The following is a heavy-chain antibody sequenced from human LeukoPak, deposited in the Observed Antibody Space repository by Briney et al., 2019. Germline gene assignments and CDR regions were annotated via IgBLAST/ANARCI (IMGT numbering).Heavy chain of an antibody. CDR1: GFTVSSNY. Sequence: PGGSLRLSCAASGFTVSSNYMSWVRQAPGKGLEWVSVIYSGGSTYYADSVKGRFTISRDNSKNTLYLKMNSLRAEGTAVYYCAGPRIAAAGWTDYWGQGTLVTVSS. J-gene: IGHJ4*02. CDR2: IYSGGST. V-gene: IGHV3-66*04. D-gene: IGHD6-13*01. CDR3: AGPRIAAAGWTDY.